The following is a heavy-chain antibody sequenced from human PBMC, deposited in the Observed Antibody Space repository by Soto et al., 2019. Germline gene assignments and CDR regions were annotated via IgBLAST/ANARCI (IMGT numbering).Heavy chain of an antibody. CDR2: IGGDGGGT. J-gene: IGHJ3*02. CDR1: GFTFSNYA. CDR3: GKDFVSRNGIHDPFDI. D-gene: IGHD3-3*01. V-gene: IGHV3-23*01. Sequence: EVHLLESGGGLVQPGGSLRLSCAASGFTFSNYAMSWVRQVPGKGLEWVSVIGGDGGGTYYADSVKGRFTVSRDNSKNTLYLQIDSLRAEDTAVYYCGKDFVSRNGIHDPFDIRGQGTMVTASS.